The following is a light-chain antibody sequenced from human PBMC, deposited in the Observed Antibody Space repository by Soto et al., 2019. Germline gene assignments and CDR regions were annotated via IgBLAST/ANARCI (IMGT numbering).Light chain of an antibody. V-gene: IGKV3-15*01. J-gene: IGKJ4*01. CDR1: HSVSSK. Sequence: EIVMTQSPATLSVSVGERATLSCRASHSVSSKLAWYHQKPGQAPRLLIYGASNMATDIPARFSGSGSGTEFTLTISSLQSEDFAVYYCQQYNDWPPQLTFGGGTKVEIK. CDR2: GAS. CDR3: QQYNDWPPQLT.